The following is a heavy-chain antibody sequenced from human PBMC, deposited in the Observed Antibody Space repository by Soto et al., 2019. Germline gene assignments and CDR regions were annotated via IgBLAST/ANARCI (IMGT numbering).Heavy chain of an antibody. V-gene: IGHV3-30*18. D-gene: IGHD1-26*01. CDR3: AKDRKGAYFDY. Sequence: VSVISYDGSNKYYADSVKGRFTISRDNSKNTLYLQMNSLRAEDTAVYYCAKDRKGAYFDYWGQGTLVTVSS. J-gene: IGHJ4*02. CDR2: ISYDGSNK.